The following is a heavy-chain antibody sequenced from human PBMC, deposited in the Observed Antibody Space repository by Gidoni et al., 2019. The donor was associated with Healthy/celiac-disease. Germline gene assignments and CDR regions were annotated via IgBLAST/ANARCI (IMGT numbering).Heavy chain of an antibody. CDR1: GFTFSSYW. D-gene: IGHD6-19*01. CDR3: ARDANSSGWYSPVFDY. CDR2: IKQDGSEK. V-gene: IGHV3-7*01. J-gene: IGHJ4*02. Sequence: EVQLVESGGGLVQPGGSLRLSCAASGFTFSSYWMSWVRQAPGKGLEWVANIKQDGSEKYYVDSVKGRFTISRDNAKNSLYLQMNSLRAEDTAVYYCARDANSSGWYSPVFDYWGQGTLVTVSS.